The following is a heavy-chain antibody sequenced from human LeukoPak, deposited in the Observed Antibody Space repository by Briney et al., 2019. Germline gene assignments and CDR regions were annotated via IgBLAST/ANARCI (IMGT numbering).Heavy chain of an antibody. Sequence: ASVKVSCKASGYTFTGYYMHWVRQAPGQGLEWMGWINPNSGGTNYAQKFQGRVTMTRDTSISTAYMELSRLRSDDTAVYYCARDDGSKYYYYYYYVDVWGKGTTVTISS. CDR1: GYTFTGYY. V-gene: IGHV1-2*02. CDR2: INPNSGGT. J-gene: IGHJ6*03. CDR3: ARDDGSKYYYYYYYVDV. D-gene: IGHD1-26*01.